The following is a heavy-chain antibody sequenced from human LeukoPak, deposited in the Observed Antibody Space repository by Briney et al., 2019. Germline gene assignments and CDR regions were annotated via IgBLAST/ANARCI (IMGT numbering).Heavy chain of an antibody. V-gene: IGHV3-33*06. CDR1: GFTFSSYG. Sequence: PGGSLRLSCAASGFTFSSYGMHWVRQAPGKGLEWVAVIWYDGSNKYYADSVKGRFTISRDNSKNTLYLQMNSLRAEDTAVHYCAKERYSSGMYYFDYWGQGTLVTVSS. J-gene: IGHJ4*02. CDR2: IWYDGSNK. CDR3: AKERYSSGMYYFDY. D-gene: IGHD6-19*01.